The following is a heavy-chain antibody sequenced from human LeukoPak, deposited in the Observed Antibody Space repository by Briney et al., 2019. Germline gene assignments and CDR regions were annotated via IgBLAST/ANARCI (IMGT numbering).Heavy chain of an antibody. V-gene: IGHV1-2*02. CDR3: ARGKSGYFRTSLDY. D-gene: IGHD3-22*01. CDR2: INPNSGGT. CDR1: GYTFTGYY. J-gene: IGHJ4*02. Sequence: APVKVSCKASGYTFTGYYMHWVRQAPGQGLEWMGWINPNSGGTNYAQKFQGRVTMTRDTSISTAYMELSRLRSDDTAVYYCARGKSGYFRTSLDYWGQGTLVTVSS.